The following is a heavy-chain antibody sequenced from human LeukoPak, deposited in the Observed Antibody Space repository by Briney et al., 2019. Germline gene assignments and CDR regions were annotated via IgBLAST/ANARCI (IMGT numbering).Heavy chain of an antibody. CDR1: GYTFTSYG. Sequence: ASVKVSCKASGYTFTSYGISWVRQAPGQGLEWMGWISAYNGNTNYAQKLQGRVTMTTDTSTSTAYMELRSLRSDDTAVYYCAKSVITMVRGVIIPYYYYGMDVWGQGTTVTVSS. CDR3: AKSVITMVRGVIIPYYYYGMDV. CDR2: ISAYNGNT. V-gene: IGHV1-18*01. J-gene: IGHJ6*02. D-gene: IGHD3-10*01.